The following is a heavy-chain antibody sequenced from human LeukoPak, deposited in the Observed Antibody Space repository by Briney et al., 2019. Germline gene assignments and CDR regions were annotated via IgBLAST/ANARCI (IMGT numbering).Heavy chain of an antibody. CDR3: AKEQGPTYGSGSYNGPTSPNWFDP. CDR1: GFTFSRYA. J-gene: IGHJ5*02. D-gene: IGHD3-10*01. V-gene: IGHV3-23*01. Sequence: GGSLRLSCGASGFTFSRYAMSWVRQAPGKGLQWVSAISGSGGSTYYADSVKGRFTISRDNSKNTLYLQMNSLRAEDTAVYYCAKEQGPTYGSGSYNGPTSPNWFDPWGQGTLVTVSS. CDR2: ISGSGGST.